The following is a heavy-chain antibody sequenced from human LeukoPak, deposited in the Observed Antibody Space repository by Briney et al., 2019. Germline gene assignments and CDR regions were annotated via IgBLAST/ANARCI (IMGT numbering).Heavy chain of an antibody. V-gene: IGHV3-30*04. D-gene: IGHD3-22*01. CDR3: ARDLLDGSPSYYYDSSGYYTPLDY. CDR2: ISYDGSNK. Sequence: PGGSLRLSCAASGFTFSSYAMHWVRQAPGKGLEWVAVISYDGSNKYYADSVKGRFTISRDNSKNTLYLQMNSLRAEDTAVYYCARDLLDGSPSYYYDSSGYYTPLDYWGQGTLVTVSS. J-gene: IGHJ4*02. CDR1: GFTFSSYA.